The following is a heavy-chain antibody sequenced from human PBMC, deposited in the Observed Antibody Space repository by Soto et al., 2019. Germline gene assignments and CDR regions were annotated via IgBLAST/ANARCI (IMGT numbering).Heavy chain of an antibody. CDR2: ISYDGSNK. D-gene: IGHD2-15*01. J-gene: IGHJ4*02. CDR3: AKGRGYCSGGSCYSAFLDY. Sequence: PGGSLRLSCAASGFTFSSYAMHWVRQAPGKGLEWVAVISYDGSNKYYADSVKGRFTISRDNSKNTLYLQMNSLRAEDTAVYYCAKGRGYCSGGSCYSAFLDYWGQGTLVTVSS. CDR1: GFTFSSYA. V-gene: IGHV3-30-3*01.